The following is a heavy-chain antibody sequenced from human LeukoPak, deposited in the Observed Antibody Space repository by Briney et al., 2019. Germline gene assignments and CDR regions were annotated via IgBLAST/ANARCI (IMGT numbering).Heavy chain of an antibody. J-gene: IGHJ4*02. CDR2: IWYDGSNK. CDR3: ARDLWEPDY. Sequence: GGSLRLSCAASGFTFSNYAMSWVRQAPGKGLEWVAVIWYDGSNKYYADSVKGRFTISRDNSKNTLYLQMNSLRAEDTAVYYCARDLWEPDYWGQGTLVTVSS. CDR1: GFTFSNYA. D-gene: IGHD1-26*01. V-gene: IGHV3-33*08.